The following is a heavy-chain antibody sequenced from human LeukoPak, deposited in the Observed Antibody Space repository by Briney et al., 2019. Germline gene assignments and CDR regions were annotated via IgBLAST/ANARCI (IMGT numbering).Heavy chain of an antibody. CDR1: GGSVSSYY. CDR3: ARGKGESVYDFWSGYNWFDP. CDR2: IYYSGST. Sequence: PSETLSRTCTVSGGSVSSYYWSWIRQPPGKGLEWIGYIYYSGSTNYNPSLKSRVTISVDTSKNQFSLKLSSVTAADTAVYYCARGKGESVYDFWSGYNWFDPWGQGTLVTVSS. J-gene: IGHJ5*02. V-gene: IGHV4-59*08. D-gene: IGHD3-3*01.